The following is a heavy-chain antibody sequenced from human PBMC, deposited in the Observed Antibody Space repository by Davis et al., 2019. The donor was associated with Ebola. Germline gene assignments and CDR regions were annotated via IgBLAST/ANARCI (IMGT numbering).Heavy chain of an antibody. V-gene: IGHV3-73*01. J-gene: IGHJ4*02. Sequence: SLKTPCAASGFTFSGSAMHWVRQASGKGLEWVGRIRSKANSYATAYAASVKGRFTISRDDSKNTAYLQMNSLKTEDTAVYYCTSFYGDQDYWGQGTLVTVSS. CDR3: TSFYGDQDY. CDR1: GFTFSGSA. D-gene: IGHD4-17*01. CDR2: IRSKANSYAT.